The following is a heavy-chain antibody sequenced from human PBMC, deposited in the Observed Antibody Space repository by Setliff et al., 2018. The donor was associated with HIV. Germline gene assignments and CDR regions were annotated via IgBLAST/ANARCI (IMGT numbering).Heavy chain of an antibody. J-gene: IGHJ6*03. CDR2: SYYREST. Sequence: PSETLSLTCTVSGGSISSGGYYWSWIRQHPGTGLEWIGYSYYRESTYYNPSLKSRVTITVDTSKNKFSLKLSSVTAADTAVYYWARVTSAHPTYYYYYMDVWGKGTTVTVSS. CDR3: ARVTSAHPTYYYYYMDV. CDR1: GGSISSGGYY. D-gene: IGHD6-25*01. V-gene: IGHV4-31*03.